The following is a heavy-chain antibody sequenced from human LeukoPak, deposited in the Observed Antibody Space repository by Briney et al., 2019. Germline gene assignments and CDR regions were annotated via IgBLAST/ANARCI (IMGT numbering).Heavy chain of an antibody. V-gene: IGHV1-18*01. D-gene: IGHD5-18*01. CDR1: GYSFSSYG. Sequence: ASVKVSCKASGYSFSSYGISWVRQAPGQGLEWMGWISAYNGNTDYAQKLQGRVTMTTDTSTSTAHMELRSLRSDDTAVYYCARDFRAAMVSDWFDPWGQGTLVTVSS. J-gene: IGHJ5*02. CDR3: ARDFRAAMVSDWFDP. CDR2: ISAYNGNT.